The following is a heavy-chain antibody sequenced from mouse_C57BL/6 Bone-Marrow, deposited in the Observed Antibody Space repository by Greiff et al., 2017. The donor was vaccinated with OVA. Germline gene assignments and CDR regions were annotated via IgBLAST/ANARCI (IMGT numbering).Heavy chain of an antibody. CDR3: ARRHYYVFDY. CDR2: IDPSDSYT. CDR1: GYTFTSYW. V-gene: IGHV1-50*01. J-gene: IGHJ2*01. D-gene: IGHD1-2*01. Sequence: QVQLQQPGAELVKPGASVKLSCKASGYTFTSYWMQWVKQRPGQGLEWIGEIDPSDSYTNYNQKFKGKATLTVDTSSSTAYMQLSSLTSEDSAVYYCARRHYYVFDYWGQGTTLTVSS.